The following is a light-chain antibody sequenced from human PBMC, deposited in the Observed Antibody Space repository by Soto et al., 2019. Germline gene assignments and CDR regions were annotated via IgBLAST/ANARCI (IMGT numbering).Light chain of an antibody. CDR3: QQYNNWPPWT. CDR1: QSVSSN. Sequence: EIVMTQSPATLSVSPGDTATLSCRASQSVSSNLAWYQQKPGQAPRLLISGASTRATGIPARFSGSGSGTEFTLTISSLQSEDFAVYYCQQYNNWPPWTCGQGTKVEIK. J-gene: IGKJ1*01. CDR2: GAS. V-gene: IGKV3-15*01.